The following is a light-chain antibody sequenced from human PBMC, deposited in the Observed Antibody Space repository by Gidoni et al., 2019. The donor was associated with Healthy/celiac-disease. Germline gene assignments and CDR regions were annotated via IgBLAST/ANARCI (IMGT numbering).Light chain of an antibody. CDR3: SSYTTSSTLGV. J-gene: IGLJ3*02. CDR2: DVS. Sequence: QSALTQPASVSGSPGQSITISCTGTSSDVGNYNYVSWYQQHPGKAPKLMIYDVSKRPSGVSTRFSGYKSGNTASLTISGLQAEDEADYYCSSYTTSSTLGVFGGGTKLTVL. V-gene: IGLV2-14*03. CDR1: SSDVGNYNY.